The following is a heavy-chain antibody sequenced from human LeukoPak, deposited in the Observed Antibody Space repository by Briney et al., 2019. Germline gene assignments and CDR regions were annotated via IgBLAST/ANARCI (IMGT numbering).Heavy chain of an antibody. CDR3: EIYCTSYCDTRNWYLENVFDA. V-gene: IGHV1-18*01. D-gene: IGHD2-8*01. CDR1: GCTSTKFV. Sequence: ASVNDSFKPYGCTSTKFVISNVRQPPEQGPEWMGCISTYSGKTHYSQELQGRVTLTTATSTSTAYMDLRSLRSDDTAVYYCEIYCTSYCDTRNWYLENVFDAWGQGTLVTVSS. J-gene: IGHJ5*02. CDR2: ISTYSGKT.